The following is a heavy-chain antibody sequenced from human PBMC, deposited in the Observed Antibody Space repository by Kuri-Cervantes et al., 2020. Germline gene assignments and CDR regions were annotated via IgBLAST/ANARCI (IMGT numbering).Heavy chain of an antibody. D-gene: IGHD5-12*01. CDR2: IKQDGSEK. CDR3: ANSGYDFNYYYMDV. Sequence: LSLTCAASGFTFSSYWMSWVRQAPGKGLEWVANIKQDGSEKYYVDSVKGRFTISRDNAKNSLYLQMNSLRAEDTAVYYCANSGYDFNYYYMDVWGKGTTVTVSS. J-gene: IGHJ6*03. V-gene: IGHV3-7*01. CDR1: GFTFSSYW.